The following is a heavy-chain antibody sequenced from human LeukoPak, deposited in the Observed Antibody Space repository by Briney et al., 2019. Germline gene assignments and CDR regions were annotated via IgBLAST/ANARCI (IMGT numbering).Heavy chain of an antibody. CDR1: GFTFSSYS. D-gene: IGHD5/OR15-5a*01. V-gene: IGHV3-21*01. CDR2: ISSSSSYI. Sequence: KPGGSLRLSCAASGFTFSSYSMNWVRQAPGKGLEWVSSISSSSSYIYYADSVKGRFTISRDNAKNSLYLQMNSLRAEDTAVYYCAASTRQYYYYYMDVWGKGTTVTISS. CDR3: AASTRQYYYYYMDV. J-gene: IGHJ6*03.